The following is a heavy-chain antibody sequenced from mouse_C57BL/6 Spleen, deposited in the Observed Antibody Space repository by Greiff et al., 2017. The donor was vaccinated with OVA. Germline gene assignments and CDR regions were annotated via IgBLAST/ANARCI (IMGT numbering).Heavy chain of an antibody. Sequence: EVKLVESGGGLVKPGGSLKLSCAASGFTFSDYGMHWVRQAPEKGLEWVAYISSGSSTIYYADTVKGRFTLSRDNAKNTLFLQMTSLRSEDTAMYYCARSYYGSTLYYFDYWGQGTTRTVSS. D-gene: IGHD1-1*01. CDR1: GFTFSDYG. CDR3: ARSYYGSTLYYFDY. J-gene: IGHJ2*01. CDR2: ISSGSSTI. V-gene: IGHV5-17*01.